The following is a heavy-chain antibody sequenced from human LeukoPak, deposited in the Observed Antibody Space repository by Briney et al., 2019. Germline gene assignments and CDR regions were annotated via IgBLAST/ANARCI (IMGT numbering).Heavy chain of an antibody. CDR1: GGSISSYY. Sequence: SETLSLTCTVSGGSISSYYWSWIRQPPGKGLEWIGYIYYSGSTNYNPSLKSRVTISVDTSKNQFSLKLSFVTAADTAVYYCARNYPGFDPWGQGTLVTVSS. D-gene: IGHD1-7*01. V-gene: IGHV4-59*08. CDR3: ARNYPGFDP. J-gene: IGHJ5*02. CDR2: IYYSGST.